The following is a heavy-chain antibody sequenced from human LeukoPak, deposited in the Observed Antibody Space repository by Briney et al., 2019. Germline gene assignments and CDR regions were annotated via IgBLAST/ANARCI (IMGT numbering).Heavy chain of an antibody. Sequence: PGGSLRLSCAASGFTFSSYAMSWVRQAPGKGLEWVSAISGSGGSTCYADSEKGRFTISRDNSRNTLYLQMNSLRAEDTAVYYCASPGQWDYWGQGTLVTVSS. CDR1: GFTFSSYA. D-gene: IGHD6-19*01. J-gene: IGHJ4*02. V-gene: IGHV3-23*01. CDR3: ASPGQWDY. CDR2: ISGSGGST.